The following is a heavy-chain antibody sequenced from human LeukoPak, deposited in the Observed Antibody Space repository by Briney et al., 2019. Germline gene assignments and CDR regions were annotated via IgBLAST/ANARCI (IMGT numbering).Heavy chain of an antibody. D-gene: IGHD4-17*01. V-gene: IGHV4-39*07. CDR1: GGSISSSSYY. Sequence: SETLSLTCTVSGGSISSSSYYWGWIRQPPGKGLEWIGSIYYSGSTYYNPSLKSRVTISVDTSKNQFSLKLSSVTAADTAVYYCARGATVTTDYWGQGTLVTVSS. J-gene: IGHJ4*02. CDR2: IYYSGST. CDR3: ARGATVTTDY.